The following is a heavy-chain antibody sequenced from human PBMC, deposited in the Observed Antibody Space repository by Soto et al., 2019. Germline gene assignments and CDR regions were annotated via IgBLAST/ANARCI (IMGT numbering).Heavy chain of an antibody. Sequence: QVQLVESGGGLVQPGGSLRLSCEVSGFSFSDYYMSWVPQAPGKGLEWISYMSSSGSFIYYADSVKGRFTISRDHAKNTLYLQMEDLRAEDTAIYYCAREYVNRDYETGLGYWGQGTLVTVSS. CDR1: GFSFSDYY. CDR2: MSSSGSFI. CDR3: AREYVNRDYETGLGY. V-gene: IGHV3-11*01. D-gene: IGHD4-17*01. J-gene: IGHJ4*02.